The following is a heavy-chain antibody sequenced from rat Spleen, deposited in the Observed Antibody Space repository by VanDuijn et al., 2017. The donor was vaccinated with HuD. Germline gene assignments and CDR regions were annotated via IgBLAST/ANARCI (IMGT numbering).Heavy chain of an antibody. D-gene: IGHD4-3*01. CDR1: GFTFRDYG. Sequence: EVQLVDSGGGLVQPGRSLKLSCAVSGFTFRDYGMAWVRQAPTKGLEWVATISYGDSSGHSSTYYRDSVKGRFTISRANAKSTLSLQMDSLRSEDTATYYCARQETSGYSNWFTCWGQGTLVTVSS. V-gene: IGHV5-29*01. CDR2: ISYGDSSGHSST. CDR3: ARQETSGYSNWFTC. J-gene: IGHJ3*01.